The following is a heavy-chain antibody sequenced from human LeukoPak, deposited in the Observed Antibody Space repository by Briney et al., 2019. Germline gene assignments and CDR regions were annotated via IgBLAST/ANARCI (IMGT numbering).Heavy chain of an antibody. CDR2: ISGSGGST. J-gene: IGHJ6*02. CDR1: GFTFSSYG. Sequence: PGGSLRLSCAAYGFTFSSYGMSWVRQAPGKGLEWVSAISGSGGSTYYADSVKGRFTISRDNSKNTLYLQMNSLRAEDTAVYYCAKDRATVTTVFATDGMDVWGQGTTVTVSS. D-gene: IGHD4-11*01. V-gene: IGHV3-23*01. CDR3: AKDRATVTTVFATDGMDV.